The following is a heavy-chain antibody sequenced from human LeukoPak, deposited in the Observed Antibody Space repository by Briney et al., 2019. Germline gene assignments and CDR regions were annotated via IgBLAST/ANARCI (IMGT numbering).Heavy chain of an antibody. Sequence: GGSLRLSCAASGFTFISYAMNWVRQAPGKGLEWVSVISGSGDSTYYADSVKGRFTISRDNSKDMLYLQMNSLRAEDMALYYCAKAGCTGTNCYSNCWGQRTLVTVSS. D-gene: IGHD2-2*01. J-gene: IGHJ4*02. CDR1: GFTFISYA. CDR2: ISGSGDST. V-gene: IGHV3-23*01. CDR3: AKAGCTGTNCYSNC.